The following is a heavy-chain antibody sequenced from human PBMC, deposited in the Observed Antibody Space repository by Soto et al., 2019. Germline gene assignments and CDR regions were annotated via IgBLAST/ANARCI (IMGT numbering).Heavy chain of an antibody. CDR3: ARPSGDRSGDDWCFDL. CDR1: GFTLSGSA. D-gene: IGHD2-21*02. Sequence: EEQLVESGGGLVQPGGFLKLSCAASGFTLSGSAIHWVRQASGKGLEWVGRIRSKAKNYATAYAASVKGKFTISRDDSNNSAYLQMNGLKTEDTAVYYCARPSGDRSGDDWCFDLWGRGALVTVSS. V-gene: IGHV3-73*02. CDR2: IRSKAKNYAT. J-gene: IGHJ2*01.